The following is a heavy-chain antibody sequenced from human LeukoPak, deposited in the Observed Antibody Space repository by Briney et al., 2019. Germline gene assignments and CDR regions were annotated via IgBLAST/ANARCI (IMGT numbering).Heavy chain of an antibody. CDR1: GFTFSSYA. D-gene: IGHD3-22*01. CDR2: ISGSGGST. V-gene: IGHV3-23*01. J-gene: IGHJ3*02. CDR3: ARGALEGITMIPKGDDAFDI. Sequence: GGSLRLSCATSGFTFSSYAISWVRQAPGKGLEWVSAISGSGGSTYYADSVKGRFTISRDNAKNSLYLQMNSLRAEDTAVYYCARGALEGITMIPKGDDAFDIWGRGTMVTVSS.